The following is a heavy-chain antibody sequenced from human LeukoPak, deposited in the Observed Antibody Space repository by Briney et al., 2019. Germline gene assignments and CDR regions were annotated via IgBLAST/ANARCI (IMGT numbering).Heavy chain of an antibody. V-gene: IGHV4-59*11. Sequence: SETLSFTRTVSGGSISSHYWTWIRQPPGKGLEFIGYIYYTGNTNYNPSLRSRVTISLDTSKNQISLQLSSVTAADSAVYYCARADSANYYDSGNYFDYYYMDVWGKGTTVTVSS. D-gene: IGHD3-10*01. J-gene: IGHJ6*03. CDR1: GGSISSHY. CDR2: IYYTGNT. CDR3: ARADSANYYDSGNYFDYYYMDV.